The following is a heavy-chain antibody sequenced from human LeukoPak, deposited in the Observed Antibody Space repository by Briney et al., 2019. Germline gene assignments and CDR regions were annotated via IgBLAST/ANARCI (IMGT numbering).Heavy chain of an antibody. CDR2: INHSGST. D-gene: IGHD1-1*01. CDR3: ARDAPLRVKTGCFQH. V-gene: IGHV4-34*01. J-gene: IGHJ1*01. Sequence: PSETLSLTCAVYGGSFSGYYWSWIRQPPGKGLEWIGEINHSGSTNYNPSLKSRVTISVDTSKNQFSLKLSSVTAADTAVYYCARDAPLRVKTGCFQHWGQGTLVTVSS. CDR1: GGSFSGYY.